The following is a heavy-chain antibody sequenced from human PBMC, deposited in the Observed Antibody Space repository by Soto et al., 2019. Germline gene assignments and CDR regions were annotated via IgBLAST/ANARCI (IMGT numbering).Heavy chain of an antibody. D-gene: IGHD2-15*01. CDR2: IKQDGSKK. J-gene: IGHJ4*02. Sequence: GGSLRLSCAASGFTYSSFWMSWVRQAPGKGLEWVANIKQDGSKKYYVDSVKGRFTISRDNAKNSLYLQMNSLRAEDTAVYYCVREEGYCSGDSCYPFDSWGQGTLVTVSS. CDR1: GFTYSSFW. V-gene: IGHV3-7*01. CDR3: VREEGYCSGDSCYPFDS.